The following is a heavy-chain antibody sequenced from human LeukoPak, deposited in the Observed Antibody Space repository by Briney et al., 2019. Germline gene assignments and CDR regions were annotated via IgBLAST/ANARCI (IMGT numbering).Heavy chain of an antibody. V-gene: IGHV1-46*01. D-gene: IGHD6-19*01. CDR3: ARVLASYSSGWYPTYYFDY. CDR2: INPSGGST. Sequence: GASVKVSCKASGYTFTSYYMHWVRQAPGQGLEWMGIINPSGGSTSYAQKFQGRVTMTRDMSTSTVYMELSSLRSEDTAVYYCARVLASYSSGWYPTYYFDYWGQGTLVTVSS. J-gene: IGHJ4*02. CDR1: GYTFTSYY.